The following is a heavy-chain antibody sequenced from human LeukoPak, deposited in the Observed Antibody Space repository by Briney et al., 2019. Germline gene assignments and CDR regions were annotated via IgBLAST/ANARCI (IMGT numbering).Heavy chain of an antibody. CDR1: GGSISSYY. V-gene: IGHV4-59*01. J-gene: IGHJ4*02. CDR3: ARCIGIVYDY. Sequence: SETLSLTCTVSGGSISSYYWSWIRQPPGKGLEWIGYIYYSGSTHYNPSHKSRVNISVDTSKNQFSLKLSSVTAADTAVYYCARCIGIVYDYWGQGTLVTVSS. D-gene: IGHD3-22*01. CDR2: IYYSGST.